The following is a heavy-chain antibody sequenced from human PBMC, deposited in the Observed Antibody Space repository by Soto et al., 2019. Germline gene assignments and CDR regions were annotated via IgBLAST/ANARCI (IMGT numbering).Heavy chain of an antibody. V-gene: IGHV3-74*01. Sequence: EVQLVESGGGLVQPGGSLRLSCAASGFTFSSYWVHWVRQAPGKGLVWVSRINIDGSSTSYAHSVKGRFTISRDNAKNTLYLQMNSLRAEDTAVYYCARDKDPYNIDWYAGRSGLDVWGQGTTVTVSS. CDR2: INIDGSST. D-gene: IGHD6-19*01. J-gene: IGHJ6*02. CDR1: GFTFSSYW. CDR3: ARDKDPYNIDWYAGRSGLDV.